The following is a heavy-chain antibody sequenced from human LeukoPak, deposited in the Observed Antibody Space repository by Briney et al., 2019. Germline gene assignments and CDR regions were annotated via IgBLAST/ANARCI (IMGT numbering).Heavy chain of an antibody. CDR2: ISAYNGNT. Sequence: PGASVKVSCKVSGYTFTNLGISWVRQAPGQGLEWMGWISAYNGNTNYAQKLQGRVTMTTDTSTTTAYMELRSLRSDDTAVYYCARGGFSGEWFSDLDYWGQGTLVTVSS. D-gene: IGHD3-3*01. J-gene: IGHJ4*02. V-gene: IGHV1-18*01. CDR1: GYTFTNLG. CDR3: ARGGFSGEWFSDLDY.